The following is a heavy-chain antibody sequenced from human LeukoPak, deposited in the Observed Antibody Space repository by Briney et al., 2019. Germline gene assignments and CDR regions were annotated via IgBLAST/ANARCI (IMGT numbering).Heavy chain of an antibody. CDR2: IYYSGST. J-gene: IGHJ4*02. V-gene: IGHV4-31*03. Sequence: SETLSLTCTVSGGSISSGGYYWSWIRQHPGKGLEWIGYIYYSGSTYYNPSLKSRVTISVDKSKNQFSLKLSSVTAADTAVYYCARAPTQGDGALLDYWGQGTLVTVSS. CDR1: GGSISSGGYY. D-gene: IGHD3-16*01. CDR3: ARAPTQGDGALLDY.